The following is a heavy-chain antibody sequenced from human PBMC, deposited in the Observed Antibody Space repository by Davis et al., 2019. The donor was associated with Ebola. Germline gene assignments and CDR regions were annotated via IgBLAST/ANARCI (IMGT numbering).Heavy chain of an antibody. V-gene: IGHV1-18*01. D-gene: IGHD6-19*01. J-gene: IGHJ4*02. Sequence: AASVKVSCKASGYTFTSYGISWVRQAPGQGLEWMGWSSAYNGNTNYAQKLQGRVTMTTDTSTSTAYMELRSLRSDDTAVYYCARVFGGYSSGWPFDYWGQGTLVTVSS. CDR2: SSAYNGNT. CDR1: GYTFTSYG. CDR3: ARVFGGYSSGWPFDY.